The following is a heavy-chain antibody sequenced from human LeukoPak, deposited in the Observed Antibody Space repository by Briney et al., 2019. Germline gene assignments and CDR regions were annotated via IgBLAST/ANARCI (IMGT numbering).Heavy chain of an antibody. D-gene: IGHD6-6*01. CDR3: TNVVATHYMDV. J-gene: IGHJ6*03. CDR1: GFSFSGSA. CDR2: IRIKANNYAT. V-gene: IGHV3-73*01. Sequence: GGSLRLSCAASGFSFSGSAMHWVRQASGKGLEWVGRIRIKANNYATTYAASVKGRFTISRDDSKNTAYLQMNSLKTEDTAVYYCTNVVATHYMDVWSKGTTVTVSS.